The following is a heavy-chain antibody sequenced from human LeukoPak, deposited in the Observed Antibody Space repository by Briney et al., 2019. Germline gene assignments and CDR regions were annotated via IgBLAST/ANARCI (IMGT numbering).Heavy chain of an antibody. D-gene: IGHD2-21*01. CDR1: GFTFSSYW. V-gene: IGHV3-7*01. Sequence: GGSLRLTCAASGFTFSSYWMTWVRQAPGKGLEWVANIKPDGSEKYYVDSVKGRFTISRDNARNSLYLQMNSLRAEDTAVYYCASILWWDIGFDYWGQGALVTVSS. CDR2: IKPDGSEK. CDR3: ASILWWDIGFDY. J-gene: IGHJ4*02.